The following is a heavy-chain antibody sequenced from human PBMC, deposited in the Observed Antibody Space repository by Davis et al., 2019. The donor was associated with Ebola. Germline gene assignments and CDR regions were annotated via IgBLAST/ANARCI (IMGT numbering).Heavy chain of an antibody. Sequence: SETLSLTCAVSGGSISSGGYSWSWIRQPPGKGLEWIGYIYHSGSTYYNPSLKSRVTISVDTSKNQFSLKLSSVTAADTAVYYCARGRRYSYGPVDYWGQGTLVTVSS. V-gene: IGHV4-30-2*01. J-gene: IGHJ4*02. D-gene: IGHD5-18*01. CDR1: GGSISSGGYS. CDR2: IYHSGST. CDR3: ARGRRYSYGPVDY.